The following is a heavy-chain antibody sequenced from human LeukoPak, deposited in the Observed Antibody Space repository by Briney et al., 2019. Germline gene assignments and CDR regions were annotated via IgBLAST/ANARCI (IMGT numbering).Heavy chain of an antibody. CDR1: GGTFSIYA. D-gene: IGHD6-6*01. CDR3: ARNGVSSSSAGNWFDP. Sequence: SVKVSCKASGGTFSIYAISWVRQAPGQGLEWMGGIIPIFGTANYAQKFQGRVTITTDESTSTAYMELSSLRSEDTAVYYCARNGVSSSSAGNWFDPWGQGTLVTVSS. CDR2: IIPIFGTA. J-gene: IGHJ5*02. V-gene: IGHV1-69*05.